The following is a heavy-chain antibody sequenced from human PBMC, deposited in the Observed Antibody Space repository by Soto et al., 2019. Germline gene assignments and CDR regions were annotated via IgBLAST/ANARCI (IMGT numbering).Heavy chain of an antibody. CDR2: IYHSGYT. CDR1: SGSISNTDW. J-gene: IGHJ6*04. D-gene: IGHD2-15*01. CDR3: ARGSRYCGGGNCYRDLDV. Sequence: SETLSLTCTVSSGSISNTDWWTWVRQPPGKGLEWIGEIYHSGYTNYNPSLKSRVTISLDESKNQFSLLLSSVTAADTAVYFCARGSRYCGGGNCYRDLDVWGKGTTVTVSS. V-gene: IGHV4-4*02.